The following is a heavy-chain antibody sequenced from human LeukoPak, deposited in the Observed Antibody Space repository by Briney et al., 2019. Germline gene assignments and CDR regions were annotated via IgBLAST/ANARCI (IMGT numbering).Heavy chain of an antibody. CDR2: IYHSGST. Sequence: SETLSLTCTVSGYSISSGYYWGWIRQPPGKGLEWIGSIYHSGSTYYNPSLKSRVTISVDTSKNQFSLNLSSVTAADTAVYYCARGHCTSGSCSRWFDPWGQGTLVTVSS. D-gene: IGHD2-15*01. V-gene: IGHV4-38-2*02. CDR1: GYSISSGYY. CDR3: ARGHCTSGSCSRWFDP. J-gene: IGHJ5*02.